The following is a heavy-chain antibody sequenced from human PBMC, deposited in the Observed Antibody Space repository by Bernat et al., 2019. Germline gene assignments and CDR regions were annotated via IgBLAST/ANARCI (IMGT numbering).Heavy chain of an antibody. CDR1: GGTFSSYT. CDR3: ARVGYDSSGYRWGPNYYYGMDV. V-gene: IGHV1-69*02. D-gene: IGHD3-22*01. J-gene: IGHJ6*02. CDR2: IIPILGIA. Sequence: QVQLVQSGAEVKKPGSSVKVSCKASGGTFSSYTISWVRQAPGQGLEWMGRIIPILGIANYAQKFQGRVTITADKSTSTAYMELSSLRSEDTAVYYCARVGYDSSGYRWGPNYYYGMDVWGQGTTVTVSS.